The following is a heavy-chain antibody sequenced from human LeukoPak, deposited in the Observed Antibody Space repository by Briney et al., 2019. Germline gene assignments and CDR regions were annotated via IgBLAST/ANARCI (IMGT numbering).Heavy chain of an antibody. CDR1: GFIVSSNY. CDR2: LYSGGSA. V-gene: IGHV3-53*01. J-gene: IGHJ6*02. Sequence: GGSLRLSCAASGFIVSSNYMNWVRQAPGKGLEWIAVLYSGGSAYYEGSVKGRFTISRDNSKNTLYLQIYSLRAEDTAIYYCARDSETETGWYYYGMDVWGQGTTVTVSS. CDR3: ARDSETETGWYYYGMDV. D-gene: IGHD1-1*01.